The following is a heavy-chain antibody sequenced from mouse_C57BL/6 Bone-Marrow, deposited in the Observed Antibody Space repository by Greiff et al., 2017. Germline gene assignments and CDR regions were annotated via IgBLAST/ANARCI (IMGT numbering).Heavy chain of an antibody. CDR1: GYTFTDYY. CDR2: INPNNGGT. D-gene: IGHD2-1*01. Sequence: EVKLQESGPELVKPGASVKISCKASGYTFTDYYMNWVKQSHGKSLEWIGDINPNNGGTSYNQKFKGKATLTVDKSSSTAYMELRSLTSEDSAVYYCARRRIYYGNCGYAMDYWGQGTSVTVSS. V-gene: IGHV1-26*01. CDR3: ARRRIYYGNCGYAMDY. J-gene: IGHJ4*01.